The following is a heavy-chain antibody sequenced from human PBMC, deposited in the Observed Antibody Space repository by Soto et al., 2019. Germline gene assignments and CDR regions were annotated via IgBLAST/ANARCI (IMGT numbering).Heavy chain of an antibody. J-gene: IGHJ5*02. CDR1: GGSISKSSYY. Sequence: SETLSLTCTVSGGSISKSSYYWVWIRQPPGKGLEWVGSMSYSGSTYYNPSLKSRVAISVDTSKNQLSLQVSSVTAADTAVYYCSRRAPEGFDPWGQGTLVTVSS. CDR2: MSYSGST. CDR3: SRRAPEGFDP. V-gene: IGHV4-39*01.